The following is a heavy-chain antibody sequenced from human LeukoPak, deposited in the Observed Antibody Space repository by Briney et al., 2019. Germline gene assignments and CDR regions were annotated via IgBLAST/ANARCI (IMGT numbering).Heavy chain of an antibody. Sequence: GGSLRLSCAASGSTFSSYSMNWVRQAPGKGLEWVSSISSSSSYIYYADSVKGRFTISRDNAKNSLYLQMNSLRAEDTAVYYCARDIAVAGTDFDYWGQGTLVTVSS. CDR3: ARDIAVAGTDFDY. D-gene: IGHD6-19*01. J-gene: IGHJ4*02. V-gene: IGHV3-21*01. CDR1: GSTFSSYS. CDR2: ISSSSSYI.